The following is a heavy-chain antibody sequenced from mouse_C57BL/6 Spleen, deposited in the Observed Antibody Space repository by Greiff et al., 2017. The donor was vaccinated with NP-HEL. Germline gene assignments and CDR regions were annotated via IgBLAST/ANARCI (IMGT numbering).Heavy chain of an antibody. J-gene: IGHJ3*01. CDR1: GYTFTSYW. D-gene: IGHD1-1*01. CDR2: IDPSDSAT. Sequence: QVQLQQPGAELVRPGSSVKLSCKASGYTFTSYWMHWVKQRPIQGLEWIGNIDPSDSATPYNPQFKDKATLTVAKSSSTAYMQRSSLTSEDSAVYYCARKGYGSSPFAYWGQGTLVTVSA. CDR3: ARKGYGSSPFAY. V-gene: IGHV1-52*01.